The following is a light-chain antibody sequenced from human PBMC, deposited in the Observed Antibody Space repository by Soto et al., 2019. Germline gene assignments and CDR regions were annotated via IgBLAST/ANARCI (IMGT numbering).Light chain of an antibody. J-gene: IGLJ3*02. V-gene: IGLV1-51*02. CDR3: GTWDSSLSAAV. CDR2: END. CDR1: SSNIGNNY. Sequence: QSVLTQPPSVSAAPGQKVTISCSGSSSNIGNNYVSWYEQLPGTAPKLLIHENDKPPSGIPDRFSGSKSGTSATLGITGLQTGDEADYYCGTWDSSLSAAVFGGGTKLTVL.